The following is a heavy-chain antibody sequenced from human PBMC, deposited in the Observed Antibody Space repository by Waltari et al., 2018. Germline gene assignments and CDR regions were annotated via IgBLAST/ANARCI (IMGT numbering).Heavy chain of an antibody. CDR2: ILYDGSDK. CDR1: GFSVRNYA. CDR3: ARVLGISNFDY. V-gene: IGHV3-30-3*01. Sequence: QVQWVESGGGVVLPGRSLRLSCDVSGFSVRNYAMHWVRQPPGKGLEWMARILYDGSDKYSEDSVKGRFTISRDESKNTVYLQINSLRGEDTAVYYCARVLGISNFDYWGQGALVTVSS. J-gene: IGHJ4*02.